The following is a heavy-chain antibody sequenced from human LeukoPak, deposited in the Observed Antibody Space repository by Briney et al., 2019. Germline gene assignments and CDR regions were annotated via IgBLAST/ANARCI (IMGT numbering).Heavy chain of an antibody. Sequence: PGGSLRLSCAASGFTFSNYAMAWVRQTPGKGLEWVSAISSSGENTFYVDSVKGRLTFSRDNSKNTLHLQMDSLRAEDTAIYYCARVVGGYQFQPLDYWGQGTLVTVSS. CDR3: ARVVGGYQFQPLDY. J-gene: IGHJ4*02. V-gene: IGHV3-23*01. D-gene: IGHD5-12*01. CDR2: ISSSGENT. CDR1: GFTFSNYA.